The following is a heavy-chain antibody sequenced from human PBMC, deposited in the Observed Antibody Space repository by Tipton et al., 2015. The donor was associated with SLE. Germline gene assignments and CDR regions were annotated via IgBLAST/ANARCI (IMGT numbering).Heavy chain of an antibody. V-gene: IGHV3-48*03. CDR3: ARAGNPNWKYYYGMDV. CDR2: ISRSGSTI. J-gene: IGHJ6*02. Sequence: SLRLSCEASGFTFSSYEMNWVRQAPGKGLEWVSYISRSGSTIYYADSVKGRFTISRDNAKNSLYLQMNSLRAEDTAVYYCARAGNPNWKYYYGMDVWGQGTTVTVSS. CDR1: GFTFSSYE. D-gene: IGHD1-20*01.